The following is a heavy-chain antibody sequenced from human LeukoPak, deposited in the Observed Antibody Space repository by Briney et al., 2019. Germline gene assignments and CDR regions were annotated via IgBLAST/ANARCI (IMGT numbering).Heavy chain of an antibody. J-gene: IGHJ5*02. V-gene: IGHV1-2*02. D-gene: IGHD3-10*01. CDR1: GYIFTGYY. CDR3: ARFDGSGIYSWFDP. CDR2: INPKRGGT. Sequence: ASVKVSCKASGYIFTGYYIHWVRQAPGQGLEWLGWINPKRGGTNYAQKYQGRVTMTRDTSIRTAYMELSGLRSDDTAVYYCARFDGSGIYSWFDPWGQGTLVTVSS.